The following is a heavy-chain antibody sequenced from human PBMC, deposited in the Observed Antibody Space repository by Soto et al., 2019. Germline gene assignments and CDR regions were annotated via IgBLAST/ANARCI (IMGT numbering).Heavy chain of an antibody. CDR1: GGSISSSNW. J-gene: IGHJ4*02. D-gene: IGHD6-6*01. CDR3: ARSHIVPRLFMYPYDY. V-gene: IGHV4-4*02. CDR2: IYHSGST. Sequence: SETLSLTCAVSGGSISSSNWWSWVRQPPGKGLDWIGEIYHSGSTNYNPSLKSRVTISVDKSKNQFSLKLSSVTAADTAVYYCARSHIVPRLFMYPYDYWGQGTPVTVSS.